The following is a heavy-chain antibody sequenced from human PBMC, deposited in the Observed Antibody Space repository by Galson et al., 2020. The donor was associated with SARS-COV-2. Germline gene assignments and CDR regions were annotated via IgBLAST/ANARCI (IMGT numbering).Heavy chain of an antibody. CDR1: GYSFTSYW. CDR2: IYPGDSDT. CDR3: ARHPRRGKAARLILYYYYYMDV. D-gene: IGHD6-6*01. Sequence: GESLKISCKGSGYSFTSYWIGWVRQMPGKGLEWMGIIYPGDSDTRYSPSFQGQVTISADKSISTAYLQWSSLKASDTAMYYCARHPRRGKAARLILYYYYYMDVWGKGTTVTVSS. J-gene: IGHJ6*03. V-gene: IGHV5-51*01.